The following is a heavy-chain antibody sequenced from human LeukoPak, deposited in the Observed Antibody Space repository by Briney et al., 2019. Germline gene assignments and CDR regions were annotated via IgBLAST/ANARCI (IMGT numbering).Heavy chain of an antibody. CDR1: GFTVSSNY. Sequence: GGSLRLSCAASGFTVSSNYMSWVRQAPGKGLEWVSVIYSGGSTYYADSVKGRFTISRDNSKNTLYLQMNSLRAEDTAVYYCAKAGIAVAEYYFDYWGQGTLVTVSS. CDR2: IYSGGST. D-gene: IGHD6-19*01. V-gene: IGHV3-53*01. J-gene: IGHJ4*02. CDR3: AKAGIAVAEYYFDY.